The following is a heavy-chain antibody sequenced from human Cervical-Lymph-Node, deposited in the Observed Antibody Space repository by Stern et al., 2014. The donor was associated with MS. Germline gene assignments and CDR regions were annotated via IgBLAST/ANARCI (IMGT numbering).Heavy chain of an antibody. Sequence: QLQLQESGPGLVKPSETLSLTCTVSGGSITNRDYWGWIRQSPGKGLEWIGSVYYSGIPYYRPSLKSRTTISIDTSRNQFLLHLISVTATDTAVYFCARGVTAVTNYVPNWCFDLWGRGTLVTVSS. V-gene: IGHV4-39*02. CDR3: ARGVTAVTNYVPNWCFDL. J-gene: IGHJ2*01. CDR2: VYYSGIP. CDR1: GGSITNRDY. D-gene: IGHD4-11*01.